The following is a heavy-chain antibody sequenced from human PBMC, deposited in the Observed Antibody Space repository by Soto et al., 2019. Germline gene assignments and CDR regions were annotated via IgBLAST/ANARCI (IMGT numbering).Heavy chain of an antibody. V-gene: IGHV1-2*04. J-gene: IGHJ3*02. CDR1: GYTFTGYY. CDR2: INPNSGGT. CDR3: ARGAIVVATFFFDAFDI. Sequence: QVQLVQSGAEVKKPGASVKVSCKASGYTFTGYYMHWVRQAPGQGLEWMGWINPNSGGTNYAQKFQGWVTMTRDTSISTAYMELSRLRSDDTAVYYCARGAIVVATFFFDAFDIWGQGTMVTVSS. D-gene: IGHD1-26*01.